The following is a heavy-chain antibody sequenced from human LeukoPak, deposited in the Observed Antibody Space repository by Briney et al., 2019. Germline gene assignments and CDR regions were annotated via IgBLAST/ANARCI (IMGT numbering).Heavy chain of an antibody. CDR3: VRPRDGYTGPFDY. CDR1: GYTFTAYY. D-gene: IGHD5-24*01. CDR2: INPSSGAT. J-gene: IGHJ4*02. V-gene: IGHV1-2*02. Sequence: ASVTVSCKASGYTFTAYYLHGVRQARGQGLEWMGWINPSSGATKYVQKFQARVTMTRDTSIHTAYMELNSLRPDDTAVYYCVRPRDGYTGPFDYWGQGSLVTVSS.